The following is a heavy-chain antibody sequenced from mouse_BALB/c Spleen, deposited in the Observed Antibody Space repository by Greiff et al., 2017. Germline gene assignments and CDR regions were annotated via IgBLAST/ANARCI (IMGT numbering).Heavy chain of an antibody. D-gene: IGHD2-4*01. Sequence: QVQLQQSGAELAKPGASVKMSCKASGYTFTSYWMHWVKQRPGQGLEWIGYINPSTGYTEYNQKFKDKATLTADKSSSTAYMQLSSLTSEDSAVYYCARGGLRLDYWGQGTTLTVSS. CDR3: ARGGLRLDY. CDR1: GYTFTSYW. J-gene: IGHJ2*01. V-gene: IGHV1-7*01. CDR2: INPSTGYT.